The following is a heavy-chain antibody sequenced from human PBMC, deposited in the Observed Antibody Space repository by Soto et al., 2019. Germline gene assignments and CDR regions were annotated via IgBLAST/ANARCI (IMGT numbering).Heavy chain of an antibody. J-gene: IGHJ5*02. D-gene: IGHD2-2*01. CDR1: GDSIRVGASF. V-gene: IGHV4-30-4*02. Sequence: SDSPSLSSTVSGDSIRVGASFWTWIRQPPGKGLEWIANVYYSGSSYYNPSLKSRLTISVDTTKNQFSLQLKSMTAADTAVYYCAKLSCTSSTCYFPGWFDPWGQGTLVTVSS. CDR3: AKLSCTSSTCYFPGWFDP. CDR2: VYYSGSS.